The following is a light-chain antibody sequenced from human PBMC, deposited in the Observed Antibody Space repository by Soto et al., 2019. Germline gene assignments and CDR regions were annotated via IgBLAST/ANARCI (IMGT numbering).Light chain of an antibody. V-gene: IGKV3-11*01. Sequence: EIVLTHSPATLSFSPGEIATLSFRASQSVSSYLAWYQQKPGQAPRLLIYDASNRATGIPARFSGSGSGTDFTLTISSLEPEDFAVYYCQQRSNWLITFGQGTRLEIK. J-gene: IGKJ5*01. CDR2: DAS. CDR1: QSVSSY. CDR3: QQRSNWLIT.